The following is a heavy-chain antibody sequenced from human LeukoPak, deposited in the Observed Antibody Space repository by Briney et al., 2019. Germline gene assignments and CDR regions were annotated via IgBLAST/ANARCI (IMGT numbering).Heavy chain of an antibody. CDR2: IYYSGST. D-gene: IGHD3-22*01. CDR1: GGSISNNY. CDR3: ARQGDSGRSYDY. V-gene: IGHV4-59*08. J-gene: IGHJ4*02. Sequence: PSETLSLTCTVSGGSISNNYWSWIRQPPGKGLEWIGHIYYSGSTNYNPSLKSRVTISLDTSKNQFSLNLRSVTAADTAVYFCARQGDSGRSYDYWGQGTLVTVSS.